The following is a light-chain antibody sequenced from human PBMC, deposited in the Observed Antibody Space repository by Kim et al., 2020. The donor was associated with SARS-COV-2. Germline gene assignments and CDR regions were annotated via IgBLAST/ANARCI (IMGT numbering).Light chain of an antibody. CDR2: GAS. CDR3: QQYGSTPPWT. V-gene: IGKV3-20*01. Sequence: EIVLTQSPGTLSLSPGERATLSCRASQSVSSSYLAWYQQKTGQAPRILIFGASRRATGIPDRFSGSGSRTDFTLTISRLEPEDFAVYYCQQYGSTPPWTFGQGTKVDIK. J-gene: IGKJ1*01. CDR1: QSVSSSY.